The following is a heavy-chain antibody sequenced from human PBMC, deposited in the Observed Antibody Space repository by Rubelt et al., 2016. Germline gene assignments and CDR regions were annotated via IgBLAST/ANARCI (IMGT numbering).Heavy chain of an antibody. Sequence: QVQLQESGPGLVKPSQTLSLTCAVSGGSISSGGYSWSWIRQPPGQGLEWIGYIYYSGSTYYNSSLQSRVTISPDTSKNQFSLKLSPVTAADTAVYYCARVGTFYFDTDLWGLGTMVTVSS. CDR1: GGSISSGGYS. D-gene: IGHD3-22*01. CDR3: ARVGTFYFDTDL. V-gene: IGHV4-30-4*07. J-gene: IGHJ3*01. CDR2: IYYSGST.